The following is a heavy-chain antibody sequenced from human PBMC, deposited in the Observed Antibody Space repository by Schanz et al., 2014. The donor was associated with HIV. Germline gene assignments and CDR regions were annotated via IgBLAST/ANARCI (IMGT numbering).Heavy chain of an antibody. CDR2: IKKDGSEK. CDR1: GFPFSSYA. CDR3: ARELVPSWGAFDI. D-gene: IGHD3-16*01. V-gene: IGHV3-7*01. J-gene: IGHJ3*02. Sequence: EVQLVESGEGLVKPGGSLRLSCTGSGFPFSSYAINWVRQAPGKGLEWVGDIKKDGSEKHYAGSVKGRFTISRDNTENSLSLQMNSLRAEDTAVYYCARELVPSWGAFDIWGQGTMVTVSS.